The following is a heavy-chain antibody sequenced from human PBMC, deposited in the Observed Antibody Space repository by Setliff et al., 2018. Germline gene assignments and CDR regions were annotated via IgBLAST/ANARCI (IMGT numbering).Heavy chain of an antibody. V-gene: IGHV3-11*01. Sequence: GGSLRLSCAASGFDFSDHHMDWVRQAPGKGLEWVSYISSSGSTIYYADSVKGRFTISRDNAKNSLYLQMNSLRAEDTAVYYCARQGANYDILTGYFLYYCDHWGQGALVTVSS. CDR2: ISSSGSTI. CDR1: GFDFSDHH. J-gene: IGHJ4*02. D-gene: IGHD3-9*01. CDR3: ARQGANYDILTGYFLYYCDH.